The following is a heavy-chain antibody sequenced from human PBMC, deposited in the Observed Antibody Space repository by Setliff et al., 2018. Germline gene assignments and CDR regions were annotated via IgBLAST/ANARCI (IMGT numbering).Heavy chain of an antibody. CDR3: ARDRISRYYDSGAHAFDI. D-gene: IGHD3-22*01. Sequence: GESLKISCAASAFTFKNYWMSWVRQAPGKGLEWVANIKGDGSEKFYLDSVKGRFTIPRDNAKNSLYLQMNSLRAEDTAVYYCARDRISRYYDSGAHAFDIWGQGTMVTVSS. V-gene: IGHV3-7*03. J-gene: IGHJ3*02. CDR1: AFTFKNYW. CDR2: IKGDGSEK.